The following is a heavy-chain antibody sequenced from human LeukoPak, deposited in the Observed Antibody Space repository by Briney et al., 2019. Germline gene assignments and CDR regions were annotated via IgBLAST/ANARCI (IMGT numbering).Heavy chain of an antibody. V-gene: IGHV4-30-2*01. CDR3: ARAFPFDDYGDPDAFDI. Sequence: SETLSLTCAVSGGSISSGGYYWSWIRQPPGKALEWVGNIYQSGTTYYNPSLKSRVTISVDRSKNQFSLKLSSVTAADTAVYYCARAFPFDDYGDPDAFDIWGQGTMVTVSS. J-gene: IGHJ3*02. CDR1: GGSISSGGYY. D-gene: IGHD4-17*01. CDR2: IYQSGTT.